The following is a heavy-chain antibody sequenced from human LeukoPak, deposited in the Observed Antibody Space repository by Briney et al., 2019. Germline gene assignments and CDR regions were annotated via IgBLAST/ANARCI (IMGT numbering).Heavy chain of an antibody. V-gene: IGHV3-23*01. CDR2: MCDTAGCT. D-gene: IGHD3-22*01. CDR3: AKDRPNFHENSGHYYRRDGDS. J-gene: IGHJ5*01. CDR1: GFTLSTYA. Sequence: GGSLRLSCAASGFTLSTYAMSWVRQAPGKGLEGVASMCDTAGCTFYPDSVKGRFTISRDNSKNVLYLRMNSLTAEDTAIYYCAKDRPNFHENSGHYYRRDGDSWGQGTLVTVSS.